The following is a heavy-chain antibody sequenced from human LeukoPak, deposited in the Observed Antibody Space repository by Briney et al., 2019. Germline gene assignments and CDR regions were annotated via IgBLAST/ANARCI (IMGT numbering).Heavy chain of an antibody. CDR3: SKDRVGYSGYDGAYFDS. D-gene: IGHD5-12*01. CDR1: GFTFVNYA. CDR2: ISGRGSKI. J-gene: IGHJ4*02. V-gene: IGHV3-23*01. Sequence: GGSLRLSCAASGFTFVNYAMSWVRQAPGKGLEWVSSISGRGSKIYFADSVKGRFTISRDNSRNTVHLQMNSLRVEDTAVYYCSKDRVGYSGYDGAYFDSWGQGTLVSVSS.